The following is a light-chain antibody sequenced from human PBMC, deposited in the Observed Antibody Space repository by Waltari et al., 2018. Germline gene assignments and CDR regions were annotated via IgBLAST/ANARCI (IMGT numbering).Light chain of an antibody. CDR3: QKYNGAPQP. V-gene: IGKV1-27*01. J-gene: IGKJ3*01. CDR1: QGISNY. Sequence: DIQMTQSPSSLSASVGDRVTLTCRASQGISNYLAWYQQKPGKVPKLLIYAASTLQSGVPSRFSGSRSGTYFTLTIISLQPEDVATYYCQKYNGAPQPFGPGTKVDIK. CDR2: AAS.